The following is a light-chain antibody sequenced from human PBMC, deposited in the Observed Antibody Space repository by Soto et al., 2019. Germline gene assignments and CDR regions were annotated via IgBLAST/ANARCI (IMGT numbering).Light chain of an antibody. V-gene: IGKV1-27*01. CDR1: QNIKNY. CDR2: AAS. J-gene: IGKJ5*01. CDR3: QKYNSAPQVT. Sequence: DIQMTQSPSSLSASVGDRVTITCRATQNIKNYLAWYQQKPGKVPKLLIYAASTLQSGVPSRFSGSGSGTDFTLTISSLQPEDVATYYCQKYNSAPQVTFGQGTRLEIK.